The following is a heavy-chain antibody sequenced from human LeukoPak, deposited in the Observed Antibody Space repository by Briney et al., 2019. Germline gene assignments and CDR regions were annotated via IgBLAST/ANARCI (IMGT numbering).Heavy chain of an antibody. CDR2: IKQDGSEK. CDR3: ARDRLFGELTDY. CDR1: GFTVSTNY. Sequence: PGGSLRLSCAASGFTVSTNYMSWVRQAPGKGLEWVANIKQDGSEKYYVDSVKGRFTISRDNAKNSLYLQMNSLRAEDTAVYYCARDRLFGELTDYWGQGVLVTVSS. D-gene: IGHD3-10*02. J-gene: IGHJ4*02. V-gene: IGHV3-7*01.